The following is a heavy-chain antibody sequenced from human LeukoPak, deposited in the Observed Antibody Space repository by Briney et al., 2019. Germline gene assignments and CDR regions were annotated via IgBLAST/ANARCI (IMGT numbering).Heavy chain of an antibody. V-gene: IGHV4-59*08. CDR2: IFYTGTT. J-gene: IGHJ5*02. D-gene: IGHD6-19*01. CDR1: GGSISSYY. Sequence: PSETLSLTCTVSGGSISSYYWSWIRQPPGKGLEWIGYIFYTGTTNYNPSLKSRVTISVDTSKNQFSLKLSAVTAADTAVYYCARLVAGTAWFDPWGQGTLVTVSS. CDR3: ARLVAGTAWFDP.